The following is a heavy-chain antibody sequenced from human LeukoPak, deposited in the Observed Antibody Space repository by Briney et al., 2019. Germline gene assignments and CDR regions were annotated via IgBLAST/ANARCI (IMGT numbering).Heavy chain of an antibody. V-gene: IGHV1-2*02. Sequence: ASVKVSCKASGYTFTGHYLHWVRQAPGQGLEWMGWINPNIGDTNYAQKIQGRVTMTRDTSINTVYMELSRLISDDMAVYYCVRGDGHTSTRPFDYWGQGTPVTVSS. D-gene: IGHD1-26*01. CDR3: VRGDGHTSTRPFDY. J-gene: IGHJ4*02. CDR1: GYTFTGHY. CDR2: INPNIGDT.